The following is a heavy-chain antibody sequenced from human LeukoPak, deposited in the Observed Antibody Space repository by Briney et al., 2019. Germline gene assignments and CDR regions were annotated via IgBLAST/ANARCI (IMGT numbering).Heavy chain of an antibody. V-gene: IGHV1-8*03. CDR3: ARVPLWFGENWFDP. J-gene: IGHJ5*02. D-gene: IGHD3-10*01. Sequence: GASVKVSCKASGYTFTSYDINWVRQATGQGLEWMGWMNPNSGNTGYAQKFQGRVTITRNTSISTAYMELSSLRSEDTAVYYCARVPLWFGENWFDPWGQGTLVTVSS. CDR2: MNPNSGNT. CDR1: GYTFTSYD.